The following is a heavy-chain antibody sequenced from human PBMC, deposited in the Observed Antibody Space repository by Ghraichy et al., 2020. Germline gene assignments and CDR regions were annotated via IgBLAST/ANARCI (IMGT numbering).Heavy chain of an antibody. CDR1: GITVSTNY. J-gene: IGHJ6*02. D-gene: IGHD6-19*01. Sequence: GGSLRLSCAASGITVSTNYMSWVRQAPGKGLEWVSIIYSGGSTYYADSVKGRFTISRDNSKNPLYLQMNSLRAEDTAVYYCARGIAVAGIDYFYYDMDVWGQGTTVTVFS. CDR3: ARGIAVAGIDYFYYDMDV. V-gene: IGHV3-53*01. CDR2: IYSGGST.